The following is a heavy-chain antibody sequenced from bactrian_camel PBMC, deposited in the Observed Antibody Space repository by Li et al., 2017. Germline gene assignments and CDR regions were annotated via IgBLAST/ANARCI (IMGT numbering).Heavy chain of an antibody. CDR3: TTRSSMGRAQFYNY. Sequence: VQLVESGGGLVQPGGSLRLSCAASGFTFSKYGVSWVRQAPGKGLEWVSGIRRGGGDGYYADSVKCQFTISRDNAKNTVYLQMNTLKPEDTAVYYCTTRSSMGRAQFYNYWGQGTQVTVS. V-gene: IGHV3S40*01. D-gene: IGHD3*01. J-gene: IGHJ4*01. CDR1: GFTFSKYG. CDR2: IRRGGGDG.